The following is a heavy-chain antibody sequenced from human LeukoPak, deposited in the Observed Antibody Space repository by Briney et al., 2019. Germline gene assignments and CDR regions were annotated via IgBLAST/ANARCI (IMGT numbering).Heavy chain of an antibody. V-gene: IGHV3-30-3*01. J-gene: IGHJ4*02. D-gene: IGHD2-15*01. CDR3: ARTPDLPTCFDY. Sequence: GSLRLSCAASGFTFSYYEMNWVRQAPGKGLEWVAVISYDGSNKYYADSVKGRFTISRDNSKNTLYLQMNSLRAEDTAVYYCARTPDLPTCFDYWGQGTLVTVSS. CDR2: ISYDGSNK. CDR1: GFTFSYYE.